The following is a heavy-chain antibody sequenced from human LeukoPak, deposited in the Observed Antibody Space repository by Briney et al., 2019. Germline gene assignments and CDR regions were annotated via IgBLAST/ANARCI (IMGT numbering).Heavy chain of an antibody. CDR3: ARGGSDFWSGYYTGHLDAFDI. CDR1: GYTFTSYD. J-gene: IGHJ3*02. D-gene: IGHD3-3*01. CDR2: MNPNSGNT. V-gene: IGHV1-8*01. Sequence: ASVKVSCKASGYTFTSYDINWVRQATGQGLEWMGWMNPNSGNTGYAQKFQGRVTMTRNTSISTAYMELSSLRSEDTAVYYCARGGSDFWSGYYTGHLDAFDIWGQGTMVTVAS.